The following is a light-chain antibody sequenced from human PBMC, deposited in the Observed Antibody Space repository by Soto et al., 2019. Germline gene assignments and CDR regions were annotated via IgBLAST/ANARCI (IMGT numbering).Light chain of an antibody. J-gene: IGKJ4*01. Sequence: EIVLTQSPGTLSLSPGERATLSCRASQSVKSSYLAWYQQKPGQPPRLLIYGASTRATGIPDRLIGSGSATDFTLTITTMEPEDFAVFYCQQYWSSPLSFGGGTKVEIK. CDR3: QQYWSSPLS. V-gene: IGKV3-20*01. CDR1: QSVKSSY. CDR2: GAS.